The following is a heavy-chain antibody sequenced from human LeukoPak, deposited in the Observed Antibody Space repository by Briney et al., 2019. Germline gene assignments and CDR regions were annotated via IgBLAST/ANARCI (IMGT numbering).Heavy chain of an antibody. V-gene: IGHV1-8*02. CDR2: MNPNSGNT. D-gene: IGHD2-2*01. J-gene: IGHJ4*02. CDR3: ARGHRNIVVVPAAYYFDY. CDR1: GGTFSSYA. Sequence: GASVKVSCKASGGTFSSYAISWVRQATGQGLEWMGWMNPNSGNTGYAQKFQGRVTMTRNTSISTAYMELSSLRSEDTAVYYCARGHRNIVVVPAAYYFDYWGQGTLVTVSS.